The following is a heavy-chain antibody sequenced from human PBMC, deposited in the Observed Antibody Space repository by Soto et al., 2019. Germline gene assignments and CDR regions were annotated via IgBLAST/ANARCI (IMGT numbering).Heavy chain of an antibody. Sequence: LRLSCAASGFTFSSYSMNWVRQAPGKGLEWVSSISSSSSYIYYADSVKGRFTISRDNAKNSLYLQMNSLRAEDTAVYYCARDYYYDSSGYYLAGTTYYYYGMDVWGQGTTVTVSS. V-gene: IGHV3-21*01. CDR1: GFTFSSYS. CDR3: ARDYYYDSSGYYLAGTTYYYYGMDV. D-gene: IGHD3-22*01. CDR2: ISSSSSYI. J-gene: IGHJ6*02.